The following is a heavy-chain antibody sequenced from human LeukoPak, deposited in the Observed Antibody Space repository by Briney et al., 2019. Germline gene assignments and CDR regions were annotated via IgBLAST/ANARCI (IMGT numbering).Heavy chain of an antibody. CDR1: GFPFSSYA. CDR3: AKDKFSGDYVGY. D-gene: IGHD4-17*01. CDR2: ISGSGGST. J-gene: IGHJ4*02. V-gene: IGHV3-23*01. Sequence: GGSLRLSCAASGFPFSSYAMSWVRQAPGKGLEWVSAISGSGGSTYYADSVKGRFTISRDNSKNTLYLQMNSLRAEDTAVYYCAKDKFSGDYVGYWGQGTLVTVSS.